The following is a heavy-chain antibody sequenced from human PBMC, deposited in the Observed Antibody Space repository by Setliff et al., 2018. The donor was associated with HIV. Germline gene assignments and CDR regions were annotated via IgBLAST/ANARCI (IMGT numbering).Heavy chain of an antibody. V-gene: IGHV3-7*03. J-gene: IGHJ5*02. CDR1: GFTFSDYW. D-gene: IGHD3-3*01. CDR3: ARVLLMTNAAYGVVSNQFDP. CDR2: ISPDGNRN. Sequence: GGSLRLSCVASGFTFSDYWMHWVRQTPGKGLEWVASISPDGNRNHCVGSVKGRFTASRDNAKSSLYLQMNSLRAEDTAVYFCARVLLMTNAAYGVVSNQFDPWGQGTLVTVSS.